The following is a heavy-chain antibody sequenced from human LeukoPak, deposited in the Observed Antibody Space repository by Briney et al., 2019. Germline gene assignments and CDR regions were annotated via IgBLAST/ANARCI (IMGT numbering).Heavy chain of an antibody. CDR1: GYTFTNYG. V-gene: IGHV1-18*01. CDR3: ARQGYGGHSRGAADY. Sequence: ASVKVSCKASGYTFTNYGISWVRQAPGQGLEWMGWIRANNGNRNYALKLQDRVSMTTDTSTSTAYMELRSLRSDDTAVYYCARQGYGGHSRGAADYWGQGTLVTVSS. J-gene: IGHJ4*02. CDR2: IRANNGNR. D-gene: IGHD4-23*01.